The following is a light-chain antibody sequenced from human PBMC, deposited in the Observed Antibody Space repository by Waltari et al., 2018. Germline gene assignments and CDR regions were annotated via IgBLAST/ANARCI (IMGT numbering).Light chain of an antibody. CDR3: QQYYSYPRT. J-gene: IGKJ2*01. Sequence: AIRMTQSPPSLSASTGDRVTITCRASQGISSYLAWYQQKPGKAPKLLIYAASTLQSGVPSRFSGQGSGTDFTLTISCLQSEEFSTYYCQQYYSYPRTFGQGTKLEIK. CDR2: AAS. CDR1: QGISSY. V-gene: IGKV1-8*01.